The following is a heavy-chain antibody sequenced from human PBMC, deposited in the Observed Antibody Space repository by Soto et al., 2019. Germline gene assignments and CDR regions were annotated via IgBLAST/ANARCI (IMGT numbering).Heavy chain of an antibody. V-gene: IGHV1-3*01. CDR1: GYTFTSYA. CDR2: INAGNGNT. D-gene: IGHD2-2*01. CDR3: ARGGVVVPAANTYYYYGMDV. Sequence: QVQLVQSGAEVKKPGASVKVSCKASGYTFTSYAMHWVRQAPGQRLEWMGWINAGNGNTKYSQKFQGRVTITRDTSASTAYMELSSLRSEDTAVYYCARGGVVVPAANTYYYYGMDVWGQGTTVTVSS. J-gene: IGHJ6*02.